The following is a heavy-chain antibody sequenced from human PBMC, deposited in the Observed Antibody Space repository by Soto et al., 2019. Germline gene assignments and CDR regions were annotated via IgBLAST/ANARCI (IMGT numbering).Heavy chain of an antibody. CDR3: ARGDRGGSGSPASYYYSGLDV. J-gene: IGHJ6*02. D-gene: IGHD3-10*01. CDR1: GFTFSSYA. V-gene: IGHV3-23*01. CDR2: VSAGGDMT. Sequence: DVQVLESGGDLVQPGGSLRLSCAASGFTFSSYAMSWVRQAPGKGLEWVSSVSAGGDMTYYSDSVKGRFTISRDNSNNALFLQINRLRIEDTGLYYCARGDRGGSGSPASYYYSGLDVWGQGTTVTVS.